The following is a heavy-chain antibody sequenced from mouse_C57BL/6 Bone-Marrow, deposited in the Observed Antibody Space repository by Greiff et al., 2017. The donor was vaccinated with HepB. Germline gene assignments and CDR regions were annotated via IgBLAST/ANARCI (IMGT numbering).Heavy chain of an antibody. Sequence: QVQLQQPGAELVKPGASVKLSCKASGYTFTSYWMHWVKQRPGQGLEWIGMIHPNSGSTNYNEKFKSKATLTEDKSSSTAYMQLSSLTSEDSAVYYGARSSLVEISFDCWGQGTTLTVSS. V-gene: IGHV1-64*01. D-gene: IGHD1-3*01. CDR2: IHPNSGST. CDR3: ARSSLVEISFDC. J-gene: IGHJ2*01. CDR1: GYTFTSYW.